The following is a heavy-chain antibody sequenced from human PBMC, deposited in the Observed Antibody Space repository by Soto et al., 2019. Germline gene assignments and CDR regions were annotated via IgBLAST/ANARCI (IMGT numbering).Heavy chain of an antibody. V-gene: IGHV4-4*02. CDR1: GASFTSDNW. CDR2: IYRTGST. CDR3: ASRDPGTSVDY. D-gene: IGHD1-7*01. J-gene: IGHJ4*02. Sequence: SEPLSLPCTVSGASFTSDNWWTCVRRPPGQGLEWIGEIYRTGSTNYNPSLKSRVTISLDKSENQFSLKVTSLTAADTAVYYCASRDPGTSVDYWGQGTLVTVAS.